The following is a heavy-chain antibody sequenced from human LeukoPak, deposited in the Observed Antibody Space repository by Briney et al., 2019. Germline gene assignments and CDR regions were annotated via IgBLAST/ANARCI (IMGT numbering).Heavy chain of an antibody. CDR1: GFTFDDYG. CDR3: ARGRYSSGWGVFHY. V-gene: IGHV3-20*04. D-gene: IGHD6-19*01. J-gene: IGHJ4*02. CDR2: INWNGGST. Sequence: GGSLRLSCAASGFTFDDYGMSWVRQAPGKGLEWVSGINWNGGSTGYADSVKGRFTISRDNAKNSLYLQMNSLRAEDTALYYCARGRYSSGWGVFHYWGQGTLVTVSS.